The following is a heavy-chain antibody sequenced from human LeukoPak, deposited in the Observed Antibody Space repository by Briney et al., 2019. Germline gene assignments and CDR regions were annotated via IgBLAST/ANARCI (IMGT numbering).Heavy chain of an antibody. CDR1: GFTVSSDY. J-gene: IGHJ4*02. CDR3: ARDPHYYGSGTRFDF. CDR2: IYSGGST. V-gene: IGHV3-53*01. Sequence: GGSLRLSCAASGFTVSSDYMSWVRQAPGKGLEWVSVIYSGGSTYYADSVKGRFTISRDNSKNTLYLQMNSLRAEDTAVYYCARDPHYYGSGTRFDFWGQGTLVTVSS. D-gene: IGHD3-10*01.